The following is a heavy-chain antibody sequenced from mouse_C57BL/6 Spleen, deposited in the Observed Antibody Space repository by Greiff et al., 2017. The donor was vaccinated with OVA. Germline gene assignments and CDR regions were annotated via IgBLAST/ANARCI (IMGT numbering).Heavy chain of an antibody. CDR2: IYPRSGNT. Sequence: QVQLQQSGAELARPGASVKLSCKASGYTFTSYGISWVKQRTGQGLEWIGEIYPRSGNTYYNEKFKGKTTLTADKSSSTAYMELRSLTSEDSAVYFCDYYDYEGGFAYWGQGTLVTVSA. V-gene: IGHV1-81*01. D-gene: IGHD2-4*01. CDR1: GYTFTSYG. J-gene: IGHJ3*01. CDR3: DYYDYEGGFAY.